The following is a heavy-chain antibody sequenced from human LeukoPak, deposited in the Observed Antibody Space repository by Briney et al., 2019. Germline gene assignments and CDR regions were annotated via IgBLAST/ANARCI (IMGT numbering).Heavy chain of an antibody. CDR2: INWSGDST. CDR1: GFTFDDYG. J-gene: IGHJ5*02. V-gene: IGHV3-20*04. D-gene: IGHD3-3*01. Sequence: GGSLRLSCAASGFTFDDYGMSWVRQAPGKGLEWISGINWSGDSTGYADSVKGRFTISRDNAKNSLYLQMNSLRAEDTAVYYCARDSFITIFGVVNNWFDPWGQGTLVTVSS. CDR3: ARDSFITIFGVVNNWFDP.